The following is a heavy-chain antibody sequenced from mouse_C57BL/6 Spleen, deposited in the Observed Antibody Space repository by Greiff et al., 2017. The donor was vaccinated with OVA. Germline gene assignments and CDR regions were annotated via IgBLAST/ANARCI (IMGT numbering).Heavy chain of an antibody. V-gene: IGHV2-6*01. CDR3: AITHYGSSDYYAMDY. CDR2: IWGVGST. J-gene: IGHJ4*01. CDR1: GFSLTSYG. D-gene: IGHD1-1*01. Sequence: VQRVESGPGLVAPSQSLSITCTVSGFSLTSYGVDWVRQSPGKGLEWLGVIWGVGSTNYNSALKSRLSISKDNSKSQVFLKMNSLQTDDTAMYYCAITHYGSSDYYAMDYWGQGTSVTVSS.